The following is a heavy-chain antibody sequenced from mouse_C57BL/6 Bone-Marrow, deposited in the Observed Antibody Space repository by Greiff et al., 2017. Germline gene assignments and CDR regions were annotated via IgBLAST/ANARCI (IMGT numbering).Heavy chain of an antibody. V-gene: IGHV1-77*01. Sequence: VKLMEFGAELVKPGASVKISCKASGYTFTDYYINWVKQRPGQGLEWIGKIGPGSGSTYYNEKFKGKDTLPADKYSSTAYMQISSLTSEDPAVYFCERACYGSRTGARDYWGQGTAVPVSS. CDR3: ERACYGSRTGARDY. CDR2: IGPGSGST. D-gene: IGHD1-1*01. J-gene: IGHJ4*01. CDR1: GYTFTDYY.